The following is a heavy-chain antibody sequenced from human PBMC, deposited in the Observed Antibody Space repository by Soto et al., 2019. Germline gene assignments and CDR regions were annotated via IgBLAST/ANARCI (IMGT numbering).Heavy chain of an antibody. Sequence: SETLSLTCTVSGDSVSTNSYSWGWIRQSPGKGLEWIGTIYSSENTYYNPSLKSRVTISVDTSKTQFSLKLSSVTAADTAVYYCAAYYSLSGHFYNGIDYWGQGTLVTVSS. D-gene: IGHD3-10*01. J-gene: IGHJ4*02. CDR2: IYSSENT. CDR3: AAYYSLSGHFYNGIDY. V-gene: IGHV4-39*01. CDR1: GDSVSTNSYS.